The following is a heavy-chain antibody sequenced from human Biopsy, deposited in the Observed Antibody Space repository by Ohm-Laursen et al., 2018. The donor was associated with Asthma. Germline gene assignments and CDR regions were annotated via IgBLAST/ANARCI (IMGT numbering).Heavy chain of an antibody. CDR1: GYTFNSAG. D-gene: IGHD3-10*01. J-gene: IGHJ6*02. Sequence: GSSVKVSCKASGYTFNSAGITWVRQAPRQGLEWMGWISVYNGNTKVAQKLQDRVTMITDTSTSTAYMELRGLRSDDTAVYFCARAVDYSHYYGIDVWGQGTTVTVS. CDR3: ARAVDYSHYYGIDV. CDR2: ISVYNGNT. V-gene: IGHV1-18*01.